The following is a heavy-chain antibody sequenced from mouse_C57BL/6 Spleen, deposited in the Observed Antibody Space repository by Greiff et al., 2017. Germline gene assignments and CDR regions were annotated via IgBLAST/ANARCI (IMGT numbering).Heavy chain of an antibody. V-gene: IGHV1-9*01. J-gene: IGHJ4*01. CDR2: ILPGGGST. CDR1: GYTFTGYW. Sequence: QVQLQQSGAELMKPGASVKLSCKATGYTFTGYWIEWVKQRPGHGLEWIGEILPGGGSTNYNEKFKGKATFTADTSSNTAYMQLSRLTTEDSAMYYAAQWCDGDLERVAIDYWGQGTLVTVSA. D-gene: IGHD1-1*02. CDR3: AQWCDGDLERVAIDY.